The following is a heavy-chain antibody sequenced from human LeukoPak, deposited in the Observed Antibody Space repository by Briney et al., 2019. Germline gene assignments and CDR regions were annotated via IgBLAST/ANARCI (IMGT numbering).Heavy chain of an antibody. CDR3: AREGLIGDQSGLIDAFDI. V-gene: IGHV4-31*03. CDR2: IYYSGST. CDR1: GGSISSGGYY. D-gene: IGHD3-22*01. J-gene: IGHJ3*02. Sequence: SETLSLTCTVSGGSISSGGYYWSWIRQHPGKGLEWIGYIYYSGSTYYNPSLKSRVTISVDTSKNPFSLKLSSVTAADTAVYYCAREGLIGDQSGLIDAFDIWGQGTMVTVSS.